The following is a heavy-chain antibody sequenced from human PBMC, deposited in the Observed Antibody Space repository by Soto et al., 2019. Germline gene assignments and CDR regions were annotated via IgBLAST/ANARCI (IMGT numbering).Heavy chain of an antibody. CDR2: INPNSGGT. CDR1: GYTFSGYY. V-gene: IGHV1-2*04. Sequence: WASVKVSCKATGYTFSGYYIHWVRQAPGQGLEWMGWINPNSGGTNYAQKFQGWVTMTRDTSISTAYMELSLRSDDTAVYYCAREGRADYSDSSGYSNWFDPWGQGTLVTVSS. CDR3: AREGRADYSDSSGYSNWFDP. D-gene: IGHD3-22*01. J-gene: IGHJ5*02.